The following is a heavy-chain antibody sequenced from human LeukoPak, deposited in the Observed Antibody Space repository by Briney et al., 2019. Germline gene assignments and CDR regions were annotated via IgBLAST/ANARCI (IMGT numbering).Heavy chain of an antibody. J-gene: IGHJ1*01. CDR3: AKDPPPYSSSWYGVYFQH. CDR1: GFTFSSYG. D-gene: IGHD6-13*01. V-gene: IGHV3-30*18. Sequence: GRSLRLSCAASGFTFSSYGMHWVRQAPGKGLEWVAVISYDGSNKYYADSVKGRFTISRDNSKNTLYLQMNSLRAEDTAVYYCAKDPPPYSSSWYGVYFQHWGQGTLVTVSS. CDR2: ISYDGSNK.